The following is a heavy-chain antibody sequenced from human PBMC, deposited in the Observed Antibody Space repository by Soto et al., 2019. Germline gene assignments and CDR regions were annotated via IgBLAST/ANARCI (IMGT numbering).Heavy chain of an antibody. Sequence: QVQLVQSGAEVKKPGASVKVSCKASGYTFTSYGISWVRQAPGQGLEWMGWISAYNGNTNYAQKLQGRVTMTTDTATSTAYMELRSLRSDDTAVYYCARVGWEDDSSGYGISYGMDVWGQGTTVTVSS. CDR2: ISAYNGNT. D-gene: IGHD3-22*01. CDR1: GYTFTSYG. CDR3: ARVGWEDDSSGYGISYGMDV. V-gene: IGHV1-18*01. J-gene: IGHJ6*02.